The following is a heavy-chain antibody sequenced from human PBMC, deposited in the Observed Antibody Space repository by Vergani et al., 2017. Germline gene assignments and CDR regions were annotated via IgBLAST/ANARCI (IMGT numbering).Heavy chain of an antibody. CDR2: FDPEDAER. D-gene: IGHD3-9*01. V-gene: IGHV1-24*01. CDR3: ATLSPYYDILTGYRYWYFDL. J-gene: IGHJ2*01. CDR1: GFTLTELS. Sequence: QVQLVQSGAEVKKPGASVKVSCQVSGFTLTELSMHWVRQAPGKGLEWMGGFDPEDAERIYAQKFQGRVTMTEDTSTDTAYMELSSLRSEDTAVYYCATLSPYYDILTGYRYWYFDLWCRGALVIVSS.